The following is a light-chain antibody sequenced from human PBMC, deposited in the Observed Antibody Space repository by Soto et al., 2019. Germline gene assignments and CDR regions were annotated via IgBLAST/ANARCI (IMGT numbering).Light chain of an antibody. J-gene: IGKJ5*01. Sequence: ILLTQYPCSLSASVGDRVTITCRTSQSISGYLNWYRHKPGKAPTLLIYAASTLQSGVPSRFSGSGSGTDFTLTISKLQPEDFATYYCQQSYSTLPITFGQGTRLEIK. CDR1: QSISGY. V-gene: IGKV1-39*01. CDR2: AAS. CDR3: QQSYSTLPIT.